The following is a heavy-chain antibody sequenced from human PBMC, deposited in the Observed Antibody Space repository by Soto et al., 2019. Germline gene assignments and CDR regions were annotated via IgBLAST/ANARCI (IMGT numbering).Heavy chain of an antibody. CDR3: ASIMVRGANRYHNWFDP. V-gene: IGHV4-31*03. D-gene: IGHD3-10*01. CDR1: GGSISSGGYY. Sequence: SETLSLTCTVSGGSISSGGYYWSWIRQHPGKGLEWIGYIYYSGSTYYNPSLKSRVTISVDTSKNQFSLKLSSVTAADTAVYYCASIMVRGANRYHNWFDPWGQGTLVTVSS. J-gene: IGHJ5*02. CDR2: IYYSGST.